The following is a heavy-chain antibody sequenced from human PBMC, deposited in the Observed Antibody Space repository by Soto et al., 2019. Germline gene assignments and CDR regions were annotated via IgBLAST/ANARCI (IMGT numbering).Heavy chain of an antibody. V-gene: IGHV4-39*01. CDR1: GASISVHSYY. CDR2: SYYSGTT. D-gene: IGHD6-19*01. Sequence: KPSETLSLTCTVSGASISVHSYYWTWIRQPPGKGLEWIGSSYYSGTTYFNPSLKSRATISVDTSKNQFSLRLTAVTAADTAIYYCGRPQLGHSGGSQFDLWGRGTLVTVSS. J-gene: IGHJ5*02. CDR3: GRPQLGHSGGSQFDL.